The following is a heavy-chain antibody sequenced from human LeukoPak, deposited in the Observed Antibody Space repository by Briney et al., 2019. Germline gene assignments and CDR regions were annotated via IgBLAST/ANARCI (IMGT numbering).Heavy chain of an antibody. V-gene: IGHV1-69*01. CDR3: ARDQDYYDSSGYYPPAFDI. J-gene: IGHJ3*02. CDR1: GGTFSIYA. D-gene: IGHD3-22*01. Sequence: SLKVSCKASGGTFSIYAISWVRQAPGQGLECMVGIIPIFGTANYAQKFQGRVTITADESTSTAYMELSSLRSEDTAVYYCARDQDYYDSSGYYPPAFDIWGQGTMVTVSS. CDR2: IIPIFGTA.